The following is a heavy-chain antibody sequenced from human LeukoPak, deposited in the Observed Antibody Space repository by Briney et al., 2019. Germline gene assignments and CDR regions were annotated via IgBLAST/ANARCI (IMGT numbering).Heavy chain of an antibody. J-gene: IGHJ4*02. CDR3: ARVGIVVKARDY. Sequence: PGGSLRLSCAASGFTVSSNYMSWVRQAPGKGMEWVSVIYSGGRTYYTDSVRGGCTISRDNSKNTLYLQMNSLRAEDTAVYYCARVGIVVKARDYWGQGTLVTVSS. CDR2: IYSGGRT. V-gene: IGHV3-66*02. D-gene: IGHD2-2*01. CDR1: GFTVSSNY.